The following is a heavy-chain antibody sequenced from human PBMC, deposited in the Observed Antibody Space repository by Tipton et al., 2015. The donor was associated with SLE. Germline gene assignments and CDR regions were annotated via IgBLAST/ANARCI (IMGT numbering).Heavy chain of an antibody. CDR2: INHSGST. Sequence: TLSLTCTVYGGSFNNFYWSWIRQPPEKGLEWIGEINHSGSTYYNPSLKSRVTISVDTSKNQFSLKVSSVTAADTAVYYCARVASVGLGRGQFDYWGQGTLVTVSS. CDR3: ARVASVGLGRGQFDY. CDR1: GGSFNNFY. J-gene: IGHJ4*02. D-gene: IGHD1-26*01. V-gene: IGHV4-34*01.